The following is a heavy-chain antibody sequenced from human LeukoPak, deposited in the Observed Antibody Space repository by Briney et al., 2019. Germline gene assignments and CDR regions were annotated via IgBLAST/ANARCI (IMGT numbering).Heavy chain of an antibody. V-gene: IGHV3-66*02. D-gene: IGHD6-13*01. Sequence: GGSLRLSCAASGFTVSYNYVTWVRQAPGKGLEWASVIYSGDSTYYADSVKGRFTISRDNSRSTLYLQMNSLRPEDTGVYYCASHTSSWNFNWYFDLWGRGTLVSVSS. J-gene: IGHJ2*01. CDR3: ASHTSSWNFNWYFDL. CDR1: GFTVSYNY. CDR2: IYSGDST.